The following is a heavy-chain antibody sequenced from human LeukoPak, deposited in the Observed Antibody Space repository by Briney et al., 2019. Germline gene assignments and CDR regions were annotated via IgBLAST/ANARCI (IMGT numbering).Heavy chain of an antibody. D-gene: IGHD6-13*01. CDR2: INPNSGGT. V-gene: IGHV1-2*02. Sequence: ASVKVSCKASGYTFTGYYIHWVRQAPGQGLEWMGWINPNSGGTNYAQKFQGRVTMTRDTSISTAYMELSRLRSDDTAVYYCARAHSSSWYEDLAYWGQGTLVTVSS. CDR1: GYTFTGYY. CDR3: ARAHSSSWYEDLAY. J-gene: IGHJ4*02.